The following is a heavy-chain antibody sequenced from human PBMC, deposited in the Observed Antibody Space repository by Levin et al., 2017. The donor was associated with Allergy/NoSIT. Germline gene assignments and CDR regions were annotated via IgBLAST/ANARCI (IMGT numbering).Heavy chain of an antibody. V-gene: IGHV3-23*01. Sequence: GGSLRLSCAASGLRFSSFAMNWVRQAPGKGLEWVSSISGSGSATHYADSVKGRFTISRDNSKNTVYLQMNSLRAEDTAVYYCAKLHDIVVVVGAALDYWGLGTLVTVSS. D-gene: IGHD2-15*01. CDR1: GLRFSSFA. CDR2: ISGSGSAT. J-gene: IGHJ4*02. CDR3: AKLHDIVVVVGAALDY.